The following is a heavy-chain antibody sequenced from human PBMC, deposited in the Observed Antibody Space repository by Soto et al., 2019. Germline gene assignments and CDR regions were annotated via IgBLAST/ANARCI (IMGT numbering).Heavy chain of an antibody. J-gene: IGHJ4*02. V-gene: IGHV1-3*01. CDR1: GYTFTRHT. Sequence: ASVKVSCKASGYTFTRHTVHWVRQAPGQRLEWMGWINAGNGNTKYSQKFQGRVTITRDTSANTAYMELSSLRSEDTAIYYCARDHPYDSSGYYSRNYRGQGTLVTVSS. D-gene: IGHD3-22*01. CDR2: INAGNGNT. CDR3: ARDHPYDSSGYYSRNY.